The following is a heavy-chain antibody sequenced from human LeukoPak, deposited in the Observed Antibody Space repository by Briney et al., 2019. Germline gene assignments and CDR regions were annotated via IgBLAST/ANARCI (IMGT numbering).Heavy chain of an antibody. CDR3: ARSTDGYNNFDY. V-gene: IGHV3-13*01. CDR2: IGTVGDT. Sequence: PGGSLRLSCVASGFTFSSYDMHWVRQGTGKGLEWVSGIGTVGDTYHPDSVKGRFTISRENAKNSLYLQMNSLRAGDTAVYYCARSTDGYNNFDYWGQGTLVTVSS. CDR1: GFTFSSYD. D-gene: IGHD5-24*01. J-gene: IGHJ4*02.